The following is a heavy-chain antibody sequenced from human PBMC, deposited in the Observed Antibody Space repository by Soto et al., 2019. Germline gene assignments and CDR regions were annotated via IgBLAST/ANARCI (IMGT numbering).Heavy chain of an antibody. CDR3: GRVGVYWSGYFNYYGMDV. J-gene: IGHJ6*02. Sequence: GASVKVSCKASGYRFIEYGISWVRQAPGQGLEWMGWISAFHDNPNYAQKLQGRLIMTTDTPTNTAYMELRSLISDDTAVYYCGRVGVYWSGYFNYYGMDVWGQGITVTVSS. CDR2: ISAFHDNP. V-gene: IGHV1-18*04. D-gene: IGHD3-3*01. CDR1: GYRFIEYG.